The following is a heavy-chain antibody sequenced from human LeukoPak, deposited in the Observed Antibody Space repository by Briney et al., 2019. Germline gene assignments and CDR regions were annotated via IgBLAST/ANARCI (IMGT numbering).Heavy chain of an antibody. J-gene: IGHJ4*02. V-gene: IGHV3-74*01. CDR2: INSDGSST. CDR1: VFTFSSYR. Sequence: GWSLRLSCAASVFTFSSYRMHWVRPAPGKGLVWVSRINSDGSSTSYADSVKGRFTISRDNAKNTLYLQMNSLRAEDTAVYYCARGDYYDSSGYYLPTDYWGQGTLVTVSS. D-gene: IGHD3-22*01. CDR3: ARGDYYDSSGYYLPTDY.